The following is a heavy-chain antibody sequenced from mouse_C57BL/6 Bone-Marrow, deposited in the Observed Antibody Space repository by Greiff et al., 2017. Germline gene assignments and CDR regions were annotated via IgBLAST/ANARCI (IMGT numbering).Heavy chain of an antibody. J-gene: IGHJ1*03. CDR1: GYAFSSYW. D-gene: IGHD1-1*01. Sequence: QVQLQQSGAELVKPGASVKISCKASGYAFSSYWMNWVKQRPGKGLEWIGQIYPGDGDTNYNGKFKGKATLTADKSSSTAYMQLSSLASEDSAVYFCARSHYYGSSYWYCDVWGTGTTVTVSS. V-gene: IGHV1-80*01. CDR3: ARSHYYGSSYWYCDV. CDR2: IYPGDGDT.